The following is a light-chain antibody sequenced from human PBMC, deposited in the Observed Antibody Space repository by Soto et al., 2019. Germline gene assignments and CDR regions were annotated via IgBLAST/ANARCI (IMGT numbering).Light chain of an antibody. J-gene: IGLJ1*01. CDR3: QSYDSSLSGYV. Sequence: QSVLTQPRSVSGAPGQRVPISCTGSSSNIGAGYDVHWYQQLPGTAPKLLISGNSNRPSGVPDRFSGSKSGTSASLAITGLQAEDEADYYCQSYDSSLSGYVFGTGTKVTVL. V-gene: IGLV1-40*01. CDR2: GNS. CDR1: SSNIGAGYD.